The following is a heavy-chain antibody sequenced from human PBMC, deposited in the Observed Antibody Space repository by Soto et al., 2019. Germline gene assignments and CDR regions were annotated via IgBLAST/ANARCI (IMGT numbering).Heavy chain of an antibody. CDR2: ISHDGNIK. CDR1: GFTFRSYA. Sequence: QVQLVESGGGVVQPGRSLRLSCAASGFTFRSYAMHWVRQAPGKGLEWVATISHDGNIKYYAGSVKGRFAISRDNSMNAVFLQMNSLRPEDTARYYCARDYETSSAGYYYYGMDVWGHGTTVTVSS. CDR3: ARDYETSSAGYYYYGMDV. V-gene: IGHV3-30*09. D-gene: IGHD2-2*01. J-gene: IGHJ6*02.